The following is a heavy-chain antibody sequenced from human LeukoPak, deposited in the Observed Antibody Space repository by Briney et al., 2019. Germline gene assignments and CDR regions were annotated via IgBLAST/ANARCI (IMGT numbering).Heavy chain of an antibody. CDR2: ISWDSGSI. CDR1: GFTFSSYG. D-gene: IGHD2-15*01. V-gene: IGHV3-9*01. Sequence: PGGSLRLSCAASGFTFSSYGMSWVRQAPGKGLEWVSGISWDSGSIGYADSVKGRFTISRDNAKNSLYLQMNSLRPEDTALYYCAKDTYCSGGSCYSGFDYWGQGTLVTVSS. CDR3: AKDTYCSGGSCYSGFDY. J-gene: IGHJ4*02.